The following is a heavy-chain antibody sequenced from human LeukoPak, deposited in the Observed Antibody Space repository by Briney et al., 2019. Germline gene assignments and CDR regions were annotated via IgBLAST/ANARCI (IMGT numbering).Heavy chain of an antibody. CDR2: IWYDGSNK. CDR3: ARGAHYYGSGIIRDAFDI. Sequence: PGRSLRLSCAASGFTFSSYGMHWVRQAPGKGLEWVAVIWYDGSNKYYADSVKGRFTISRDNSKNTLYLQMNSLRAEDTAVYYCARGAHYYGSGIIRDAFDIWGQGTMVTASS. J-gene: IGHJ3*02. V-gene: IGHV3-33*01. CDR1: GFTFSSYG. D-gene: IGHD3-10*01.